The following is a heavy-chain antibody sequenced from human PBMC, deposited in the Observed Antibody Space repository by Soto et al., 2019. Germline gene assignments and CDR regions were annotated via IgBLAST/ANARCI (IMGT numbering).Heavy chain of an antibody. CDR2: ISYDGSNK. CDR3: AKDLQQLVYYFDY. CDR1: GFTFSSYG. V-gene: IGHV3-30*18. J-gene: IGHJ4*02. D-gene: IGHD6-13*01. Sequence: GGSLRLSCAASGFTFSSYGMHWVRQAPGKGLEWVAVISYDGSNKYYADSVKGRFTISRDNSKNTLYLQMNSLRAEDTAVYYCAKDLQQLVYYFDYWGQGTLVTVSS.